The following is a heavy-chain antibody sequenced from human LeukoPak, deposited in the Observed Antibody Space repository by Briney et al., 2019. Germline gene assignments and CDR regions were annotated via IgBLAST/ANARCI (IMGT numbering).Heavy chain of an antibody. J-gene: IGHJ4*02. D-gene: IGHD2-15*01. V-gene: IGHV3-73*01. Sequence: PGGSLRLSCAASGFTFSGPAMHWVRQASGKGLEWVARIRTKANSYATAYTASVQGRFTISRDDSKNTAYLQMNSLKTEDTALYYCIQCSVGSCGDYWGQGTLVTVSS. CDR1: GFTFSGPA. CDR3: IQCSVGSCGDY. CDR2: IRTKANSYAT.